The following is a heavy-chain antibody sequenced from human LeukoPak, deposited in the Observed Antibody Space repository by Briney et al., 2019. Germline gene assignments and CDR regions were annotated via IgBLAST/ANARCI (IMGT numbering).Heavy chain of an antibody. V-gene: IGHV1-46*01. CDR3: SRDLGGSYNDY. Sequence: ASVKVSCEASGYTFSTYYMHWVRQAPGQGLEWVAIINPSGGTTTYAQKFQGRVTITRDTSTSTVYMELSSLRIEDTAVYYCSRDLGGSYNDYWGQGTMVTVSS. D-gene: IGHD1-26*01. CDR1: GYTFSTYY. CDR2: INPSGGTT. J-gene: IGHJ4*02.